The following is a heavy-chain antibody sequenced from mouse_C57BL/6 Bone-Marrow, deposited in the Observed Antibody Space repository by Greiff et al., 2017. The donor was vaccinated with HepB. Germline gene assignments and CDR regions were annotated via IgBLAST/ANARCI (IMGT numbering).Heavy chain of an antibody. CDR3: ARHRGKKNSSVYGLIWFAY. D-gene: IGHD3-2*02. Sequence: EVQLVESGGGLVKPGGSLKLSCAASGFTFSSYTMSWVRQTPEKRLEWVATISGGGGNTYYPDSVKGRFTISRDNAKNTLYLQMSSLRSEDTALYYCARHRGKKNSSVYGLIWFAYWGQGTLVTVSA. V-gene: IGHV5-9*01. J-gene: IGHJ3*01. CDR1: GFTFSSYT. CDR2: ISGGGGNT.